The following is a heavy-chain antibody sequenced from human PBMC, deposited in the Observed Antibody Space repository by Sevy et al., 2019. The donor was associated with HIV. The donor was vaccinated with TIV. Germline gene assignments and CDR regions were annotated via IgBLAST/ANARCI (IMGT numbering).Heavy chain of an antibody. J-gene: IGHJ4*02. V-gene: IGHV1-58*01. D-gene: IGHD2-15*01. Sequence: ASLKVSCKASGFTFTSSAVQWVRQARGQRLEWIGWIVVGSGNTNYAQKFQERVTITRDMSTSTAYMELSSLRSEDTAVYYCAADHLYCSGGSCYGYWGQGTLVTVSS. CDR3: AADHLYCSGGSCYGY. CDR1: GFTFTSSA. CDR2: IVVGSGNT.